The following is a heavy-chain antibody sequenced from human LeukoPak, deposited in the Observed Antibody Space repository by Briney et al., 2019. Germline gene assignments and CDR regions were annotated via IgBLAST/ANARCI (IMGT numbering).Heavy chain of an antibody. V-gene: IGHV4-39*07. J-gene: IGHJ4*02. D-gene: IGHD3-22*01. CDR2: IYYSGST. CDR1: GGSISSSSYY. Sequence: SETLSLTCTVSGGSISSSSYYWGWIRQPPGKGLEWIGSIYYSGSTYYNPSLKSRVTISVDTPKNQFSLKLSSVTAADTAVYYCARDNSYYYDSSGYYHPVDYWGQGTLVTVSS. CDR3: ARDNSYYYDSSGYYHPVDY.